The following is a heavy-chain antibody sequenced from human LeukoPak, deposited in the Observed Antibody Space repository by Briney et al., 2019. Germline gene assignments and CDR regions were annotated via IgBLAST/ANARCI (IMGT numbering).Heavy chain of an antibody. CDR2: ISGDGGST. CDR3: AKIGSANFDY. J-gene: IGHJ4*02. D-gene: IGHD6-19*01. V-gene: IGHV3-43*02. Sequence: GGSLRLSCAASGFTFDDYAMRWVRHAPGKGLEWVSLISGDGGSTYYADSVKGRFTISRDNSKNSLYLQMNSLRTEDTALYYCAKIGSANFDYWGQGTLVTVSS. CDR1: GFTFDDYA.